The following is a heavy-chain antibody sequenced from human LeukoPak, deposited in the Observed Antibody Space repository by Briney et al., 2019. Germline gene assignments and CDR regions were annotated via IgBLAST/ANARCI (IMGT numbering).Heavy chain of an antibody. J-gene: IGHJ1*01. Sequence: GGSLRLSCEASGFTVSGNYMNRIRQAPGKGLEWVSVIYSGGNTYYADSVKGRFSISRDNSKNTLYLQMNSLRVEDTAVYYCAGSRLSAEYFQFWGQGTLVAVSS. CDR3: AGSRLSAEYFQF. V-gene: IGHV3-66*01. CDR1: GFTVSGNY. CDR2: IYSGGNT.